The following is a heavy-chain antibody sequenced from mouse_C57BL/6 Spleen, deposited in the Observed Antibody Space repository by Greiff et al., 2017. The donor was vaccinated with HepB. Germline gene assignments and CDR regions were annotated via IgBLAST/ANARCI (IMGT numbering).Heavy chain of an antibody. V-gene: IGHV6-3*01. Sequence: EVKLQESGGGLVQPGGSMKLSCVASGFTFSNYWMNWVRQSPEKGLEWVAQIRLKSDNYATHYAESVKGRFTISRDDSKSSVYLQMNNLRAEDTGIYYCNWEAWFAYWGQGTLVTVSA. J-gene: IGHJ3*01. CDR1: GFTFSNYW. CDR3: NWEAWFAY. D-gene: IGHD4-1*01. CDR2: IRLKSDNYAT.